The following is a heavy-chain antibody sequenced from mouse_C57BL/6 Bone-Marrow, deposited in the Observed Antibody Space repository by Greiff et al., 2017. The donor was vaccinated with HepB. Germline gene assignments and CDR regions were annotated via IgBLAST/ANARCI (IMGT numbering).Heavy chain of an antibody. Sequence: EVQLQQSGPELVKPGASVKISCKASGYTFTDYYMNWVKQSHGKSLEWIGDINPNNGGTSYNQKFKGKATLTVDKSSSTAYMELRSLTSEDSAVYYCARYGDGYYPYYFDYWGQGTTLTVSS. CDR1: GYTFTDYY. CDR2: INPNNGGT. V-gene: IGHV1-26*01. D-gene: IGHD2-3*01. J-gene: IGHJ2*01. CDR3: ARYGDGYYPYYFDY.